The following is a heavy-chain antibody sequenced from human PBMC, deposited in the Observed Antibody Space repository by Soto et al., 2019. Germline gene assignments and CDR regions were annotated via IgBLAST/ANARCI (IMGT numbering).Heavy chain of an antibody. Sequence: ASVKVSCKASGYTFTGYYMHWVRQAPGQGLEWMGWINPNSGGTNYAQKFQDWVTMTRDTSISTAYMELSRLRSDDTAVYYCARAYYDFWSGYYPVDYWGQGTLVTVSS. J-gene: IGHJ4*02. CDR1: GYTFTGYY. V-gene: IGHV1-2*04. CDR3: ARAYYDFWSGYYPVDY. CDR2: INPNSGGT. D-gene: IGHD3-3*01.